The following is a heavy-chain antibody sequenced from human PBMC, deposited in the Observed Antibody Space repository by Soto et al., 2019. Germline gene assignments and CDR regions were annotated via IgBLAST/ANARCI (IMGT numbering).Heavy chain of an antibody. CDR1: GFTFENYA. J-gene: IGHJ6*02. D-gene: IGHD3-3*01. V-gene: IGHV3-23*01. CDR3: AKDSWAIFGVPAGGYYAMDV. CDR2: ISGSGGTT. Sequence: PGGSLTLSCVDSGFTFENYAMSWVRHAPGEGLERVSAISGSGGTTYYSDSVKGRFTISRDNSKNTVYLQMNDLRVEDAAEYFCAKDSWAIFGVPAGGYYAMDVWGQVTTVTVSS.